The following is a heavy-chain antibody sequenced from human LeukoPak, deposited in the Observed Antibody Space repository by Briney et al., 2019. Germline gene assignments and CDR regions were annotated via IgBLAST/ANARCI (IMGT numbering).Heavy chain of an antibody. J-gene: IGHJ4*02. D-gene: IGHD3-22*01. CDR2: IYTGGST. CDR3: ARDRETYYYDSSGHTVGDYFDY. CDR1: GGSISSYY. Sequence: SETLSLTCTVSGGSISSYYWSWIRQPAGKGLEWIGRIYTGGSTNYNPSLRSRVTMSVDTSKNQFSLKLSSVTAADTAVYYCARDRETYYYDSSGHTVGDYFDYWGQGTLVTVSS. V-gene: IGHV4-4*07.